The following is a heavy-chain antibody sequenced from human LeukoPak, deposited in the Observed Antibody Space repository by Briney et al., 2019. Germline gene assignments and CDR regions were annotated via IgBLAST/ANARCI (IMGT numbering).Heavy chain of an antibody. CDR1: GSSISSSNYY. Sequence: PSETLSLTCTVSGSSISSSNYYWGWIRQPPGKGLEWIGSVFNTGSTYSNPLLKSRVTISVDTSKNQFSLKLSSVTAADTAVYYCARGSPIRRRYFDWLPPYGMDVWGQGTTVTVSS. CDR3: ARGSPIRRRYFDWLPPYGMDV. J-gene: IGHJ6*02. V-gene: IGHV4-39*01. CDR2: VFNTGST. D-gene: IGHD3-9*01.